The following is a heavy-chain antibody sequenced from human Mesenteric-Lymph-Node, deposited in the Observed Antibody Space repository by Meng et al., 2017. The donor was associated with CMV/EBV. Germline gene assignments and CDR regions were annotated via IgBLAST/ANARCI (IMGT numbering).Heavy chain of an antibody. D-gene: IGHD6-19*01. V-gene: IGHV1-2*02. J-gene: IGHJ4*02. CDR2: INANSGAT. CDR1: GFTFTDYY. Sequence: ASVKVSCKASGFTFTDYYLYWVRQAPGQGLEYMGWINANSGATGCAQKFQGRVSMTRDTSISTIYKELGGLRPDDTAVYYCARDGVSSVTDLDYWGQGTLVTVSS. CDR3: ARDGVSSVTDLDY.